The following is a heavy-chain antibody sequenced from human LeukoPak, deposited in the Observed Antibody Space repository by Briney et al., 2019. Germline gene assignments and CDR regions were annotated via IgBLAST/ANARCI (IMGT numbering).Heavy chain of an antibody. CDR3: ARDSHIAEVAYYFDY. J-gene: IGHJ4*02. CDR2: IIPILGIA. D-gene: IGHD6-13*01. V-gene: IGHV1-69*04. CDR1: GGTFSSYA. Sequence: SVKVSCKASGGTFSSYAISWVRQAPGQGLEWMGRIIPILGIANYAQKFQGRVTITADKSTSTAYMELRSLRSDDTAVYYCARDSHIAEVAYYFDYWGQGTLVTVSS.